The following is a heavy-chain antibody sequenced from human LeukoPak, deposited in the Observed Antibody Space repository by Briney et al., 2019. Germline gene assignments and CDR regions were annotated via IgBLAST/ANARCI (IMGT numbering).Heavy chain of an antibody. CDR3: AKGGYSSGWRNYFDY. D-gene: IGHD6-19*01. Sequence: GGSLRLSCAASGFTFSSYAMHWVRQAPGKGLEWVAVISYDGSNKYYADSVKGRFTISRDNSKNTLYLQMNSLRAEDTAAYYCAKGGYSSGWRNYFDYWGQGTLVTVSS. J-gene: IGHJ4*02. V-gene: IGHV3-30-3*01. CDR1: GFTFSSYA. CDR2: ISYDGSNK.